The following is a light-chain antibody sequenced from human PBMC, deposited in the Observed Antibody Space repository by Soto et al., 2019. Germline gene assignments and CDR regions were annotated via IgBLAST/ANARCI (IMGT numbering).Light chain of an antibody. CDR2: GNR. J-gene: IGLJ1*01. CDR1: SSNLGAGYD. Sequence: QSVLTQPPSVSGAPGQRVTISCTGNSSNLGAGYDVHWYQQLPGAAPKLVIFGNRNRPSGVPERFSASKSGNTASLTISGLQAEDEADYYCCSYTTSSTLVFGTGTKVTVL. CDR3: CSYTTSSTLV. V-gene: IGLV1-40*01.